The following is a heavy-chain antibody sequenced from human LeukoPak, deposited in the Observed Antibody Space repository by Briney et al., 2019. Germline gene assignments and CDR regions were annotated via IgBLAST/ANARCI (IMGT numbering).Heavy chain of an antibody. V-gene: IGHV3-21*01. Sequence: PGGSLRLSCADSGFTFSTYWMSWLRQVPGKGLEWVSSISSSSSYIYYADSVKGRFTISRDNAKNSLYLQMNRLRAEDTAVYYCARAAEYYYDSSGYYPFGYWGQGTLVTVSS. CDR3: ARAAEYYYDSSGYYPFGY. CDR1: GFTFSTYW. CDR2: ISSSSSYI. J-gene: IGHJ4*02. D-gene: IGHD3-22*01.